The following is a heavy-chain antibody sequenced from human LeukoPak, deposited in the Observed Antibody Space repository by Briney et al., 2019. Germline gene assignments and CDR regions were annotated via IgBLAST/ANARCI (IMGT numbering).Heavy chain of an antibody. J-gene: IGHJ3*02. CDR1: GGSFSADY. CDR3: ARTVNDYSNDYAFDI. CDR2: VNHSGST. Sequence: KASETLSLTCAVYGGSFSADYWSWIRQPPGKGLEWIGEVNHSGSTNYNPSLKSRVTIPVDTSKNQFSLKLSSVTAADTAVYYCARTVNDYSNDYAFDIWGQGTMVTVSS. D-gene: IGHD4-11*01. V-gene: IGHV4-34*01.